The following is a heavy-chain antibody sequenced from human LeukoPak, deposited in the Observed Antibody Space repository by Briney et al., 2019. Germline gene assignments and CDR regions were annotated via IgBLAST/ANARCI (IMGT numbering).Heavy chain of an antibody. J-gene: IGHJ6*02. V-gene: IGHV4-34*01. D-gene: IGHD3-3*01. CDR1: GGSFSGYY. CDR2: INHSGST. CDR3: ARVVTIFGVVIYYYYGMDV. Sequence: SETLSLTCAVYGGSFSGYYWSWIRQPPGKGLEWIGEINHSGSTNYNPSLKSRVTISVDTSKNQFSLKLSSVTAADTAVYYCARVVTIFGVVIYYYYGMDVWGQGTTVTVSS.